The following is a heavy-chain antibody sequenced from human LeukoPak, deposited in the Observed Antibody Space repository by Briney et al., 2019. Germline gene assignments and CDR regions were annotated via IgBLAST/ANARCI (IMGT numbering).Heavy chain of an antibody. D-gene: IGHD4-17*01. V-gene: IGHV4-59*12. CDR2: TYSSGST. CDR1: AGSISSYY. Sequence: SETLSLTCTVSAGSISSYYWSWIRQPPGKGLEWIGYTYSSGSTNYNPSLKSRVTISVDTSNDQFSLKLSSVTAADTAVYYCARGRSDGDYRFDYWGQGTPVTVSS. J-gene: IGHJ4*02. CDR3: ARGRSDGDYRFDY.